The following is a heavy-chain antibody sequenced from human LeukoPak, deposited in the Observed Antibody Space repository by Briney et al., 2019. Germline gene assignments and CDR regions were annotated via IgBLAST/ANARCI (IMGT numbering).Heavy chain of an antibody. CDR1: GGSISSYI. V-gene: IGHV4-59*08. Sequence: SETLSLTYSVSGGSISSYIWSWIRQPPGKGLEWIGYVDYSGGTNYNPSLKSRATISFDTSKNQFSLTLSSVTAADTAVYYCARARRFYDTSGYYNYFDYWGQGTLVTVSS. J-gene: IGHJ4*02. D-gene: IGHD3-22*01. CDR2: VDYSGGT. CDR3: ARARRFYDTSGYYNYFDY.